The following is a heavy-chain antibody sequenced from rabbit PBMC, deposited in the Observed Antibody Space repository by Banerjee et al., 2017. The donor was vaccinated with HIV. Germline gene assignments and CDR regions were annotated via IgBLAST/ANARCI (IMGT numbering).Heavy chain of an antibody. CDR2: ISTGDGRT. Sequence: QEQLEESGGDLVKPEGSLTLTCTASGFSFSSSYWICWVRQAPGKGLEWIGCISTGDGRTWYASWAKGRFTISKTSSTTVTLQMTSLTAADTATYFCARDLPSSIFRLWGQGTLVTVS. CDR3: ARDLPSSIFRL. V-gene: IGHV1S45*01. D-gene: IGHD1-1*01. CDR1: GFSFSSSYW. J-gene: IGHJ3*01.